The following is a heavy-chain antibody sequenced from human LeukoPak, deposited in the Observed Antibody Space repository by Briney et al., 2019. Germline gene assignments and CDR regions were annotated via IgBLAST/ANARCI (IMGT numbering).Heavy chain of an antibody. Sequence: SETLSFTCTVPGGSISTYYWSWIRQPPGKGLEWIGYMYTSGSTHYNPSLKSRVTISLDPPNRQFSLNLNSVTAADTAVYYCARSRGRKVTPFDYWGQGILVTVSS. CDR2: MYTSGST. CDR1: GGSISTYY. CDR3: ARSRGRKVTPFDY. V-gene: IGHV4-4*09. J-gene: IGHJ4*02. D-gene: IGHD3-10*01.